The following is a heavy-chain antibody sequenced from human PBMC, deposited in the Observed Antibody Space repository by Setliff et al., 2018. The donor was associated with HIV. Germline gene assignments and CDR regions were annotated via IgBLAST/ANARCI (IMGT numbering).Heavy chain of an antibody. CDR1: GFTFNSYG. Sequence: GGSLRLSCAASGFTFNSYGMHWVRQAPGKGLEWVALIWYDGGKKYYADSVQGRFTISRDDSKNTLYLQMNSLRAEDTAVYYCARGQFRLRPDSLDLWGQGTLVTVSS. CDR3: ARGQFRLRPDSLDL. CDR2: IWYDGGKK. D-gene: IGHD2-21*01. V-gene: IGHV3-33*01. J-gene: IGHJ3*01.